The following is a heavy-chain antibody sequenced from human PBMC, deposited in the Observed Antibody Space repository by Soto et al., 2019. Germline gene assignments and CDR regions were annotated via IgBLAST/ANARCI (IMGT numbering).Heavy chain of an antibody. CDR3: ARDSPPVDR. V-gene: IGHV1-18*01. CDR1: GYTFTSYG. CDR2: ISAYNGNT. J-gene: IGHJ5*02. Sequence: QVQLVQSGAEVKKPGASVKVSCKASGYTFTSYGISWVRQAPGQGLEWMGWISAYNGNTKYAQKLQGRVTMTTDTSTSTAYRQLRRLRSGDTAVYYCARDSPPVDRWGQGALVTVSS.